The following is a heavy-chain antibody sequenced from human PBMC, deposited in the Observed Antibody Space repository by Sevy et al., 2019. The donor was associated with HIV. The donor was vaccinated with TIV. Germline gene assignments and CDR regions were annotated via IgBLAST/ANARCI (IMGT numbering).Heavy chain of an antibody. V-gene: IGHV1-58*01. J-gene: IGHJ6*02. CDR3: ATESRGSCTGGSCSVDNGMDV. D-gene: IGHD2-15*01. Sequence: SVKVSCQASGFTFSNRAVQWVRQARGQRPEWIGWIVVGSGHINYAENFQERGTITRDMSTNTAYMELTSLRFEDTAVYYCATESRGSCTGGSCSVDNGMDVWGQGTTVTVSS. CDR1: GFTFSNRA. CDR2: IVVGSGHI.